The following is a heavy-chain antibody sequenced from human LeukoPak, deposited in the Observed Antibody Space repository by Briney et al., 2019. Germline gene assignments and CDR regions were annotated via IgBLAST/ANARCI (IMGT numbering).Heavy chain of an antibody. J-gene: IGHJ3*02. CDR2: IIPIFGTA. Sequence: SVKVSCKASGYTFTNYAISWVRQAPGQGLEWMGRIIPIFGTANYAQKFQGRVTITTDESTSTAYMELSSLRSEDTAVYYCARHAPYYYDSSGHDAFDIWGQGTMVTVSS. CDR1: GYTFTNYA. CDR3: ARHAPYYYDSSGHDAFDI. D-gene: IGHD3-22*01. V-gene: IGHV1-69*05.